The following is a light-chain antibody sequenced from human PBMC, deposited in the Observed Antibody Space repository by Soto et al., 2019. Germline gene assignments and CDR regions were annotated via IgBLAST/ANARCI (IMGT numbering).Light chain of an antibody. J-gene: IGKJ4*01. Sequence: EIVMTQSPATLSVSPGERATLSCMASQSVSNNLAWYQQKPGQAPRLLIYGASTRATGIPARFSGSGSGTEFTLTISSLQSEDFAVYYCQQYNNWPPLTFGGGTKVDIK. CDR2: GAS. CDR1: QSVSNN. V-gene: IGKV3-15*01. CDR3: QQYNNWPPLT.